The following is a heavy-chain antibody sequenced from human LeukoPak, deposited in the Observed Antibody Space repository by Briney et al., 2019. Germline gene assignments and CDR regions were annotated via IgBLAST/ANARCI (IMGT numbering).Heavy chain of an antibody. CDR1: GGSISSHY. Sequence: SETLSLTCTVSGGSISSHYWSWIRQPPGKGLEWIGYIYYSGSTNYSPSLKSRVTISVDTSKNQFSLKLSSVTAADTAVYYCARAKGQGAVDYWGQGTLVTVSS. D-gene: IGHD1-26*01. CDR3: ARAKGQGAVDY. V-gene: IGHV4-59*11. CDR2: IYYSGST. J-gene: IGHJ4*02.